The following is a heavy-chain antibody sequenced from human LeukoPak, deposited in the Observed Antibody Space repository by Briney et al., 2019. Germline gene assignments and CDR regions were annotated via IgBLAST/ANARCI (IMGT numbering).Heavy chain of an antibody. J-gene: IGHJ4*02. CDR2: ISYGGSNK. CDR1: GFTFCSYG. Sequence: GRSLRRSSAASGFTFCSYGMDWVRQAPGKGLEWVAVISYGGSNKYYADSVKGRFTISRDNSKNTLYLQMKSLRAEDTAVYYCAKSAPEYYDFWSGADYWGQGTLVTVSS. D-gene: IGHD3-3*01. V-gene: IGHV3-30*18. CDR3: AKSAPEYYDFWSGADY.